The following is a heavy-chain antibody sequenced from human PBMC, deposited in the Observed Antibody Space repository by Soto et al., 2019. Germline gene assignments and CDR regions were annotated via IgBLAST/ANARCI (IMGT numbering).Heavy chain of an antibody. Sequence: EVEMVESGGGLVQPGGSLRLSCAASGFRFSTYWMSWVRQAPGKGLEWVANIKEEGSEKYYVDSVKGRFTISRDNAKNSVYLQMNSLRAEDTAVYYCAREEWFFDYWGQGTLVTVSS. V-gene: IGHV3-7*01. J-gene: IGHJ4*02. CDR1: GFRFSTYW. CDR2: IKEEGSEK. D-gene: IGHD3-3*01. CDR3: AREEWFFDY.